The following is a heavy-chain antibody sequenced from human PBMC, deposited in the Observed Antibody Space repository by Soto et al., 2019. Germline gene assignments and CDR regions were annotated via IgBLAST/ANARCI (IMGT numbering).Heavy chain of an antibody. CDR2: ISGSGGST. D-gene: IGHD3-22*01. CDR1: GFTFSSYA. Sequence: VSLRLSCAASGFTFSSYAMSWVRQAPGKGLEWVSAISGSGGSTYYADSVKGRFTISRDNSKNALNLEMNSLRVEDTAVYYCARIPYDNSGTIFDYWGQGTLVTVSS. V-gene: IGHV3-23*01. J-gene: IGHJ4*02. CDR3: ARIPYDNSGTIFDY.